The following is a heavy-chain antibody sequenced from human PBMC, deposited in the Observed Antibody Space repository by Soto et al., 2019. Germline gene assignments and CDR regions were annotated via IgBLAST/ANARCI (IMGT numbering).Heavy chain of an antibody. CDR3: TRQYGSGSSPDY. Sequence: GESLKLSCKGSGYSFTSYWIGWVRQMPGKGLEWMVVMYPSDSYTRYSPSFQGQVTISADKSINTAYLQWSSLKASDTAMYYCTRQYGSGSSPDYWGQGTLVTVSS. J-gene: IGHJ4*02. CDR1: GYSFTSYW. D-gene: IGHD3-10*01. V-gene: IGHV5-51*01. CDR2: MYPSDSYT.